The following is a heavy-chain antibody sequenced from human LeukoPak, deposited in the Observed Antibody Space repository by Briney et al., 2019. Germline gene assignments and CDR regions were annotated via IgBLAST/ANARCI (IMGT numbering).Heavy chain of an antibody. Sequence: GALRLSCAASGFTFSSYWMSWVRQAPGKGLEWVANIKQDGSEKYYVDSVKGRFTISRDNAKNSLYLQMNSLRAEDTAVYYCARETYQCPAWDYWGQGTLVTVSS. CDR1: GFTFSSYW. CDR2: IKQDGSEK. V-gene: IGHV3-7*01. CDR3: ARETYQCPAWDY. J-gene: IGHJ4*02. D-gene: IGHD2-2*01.